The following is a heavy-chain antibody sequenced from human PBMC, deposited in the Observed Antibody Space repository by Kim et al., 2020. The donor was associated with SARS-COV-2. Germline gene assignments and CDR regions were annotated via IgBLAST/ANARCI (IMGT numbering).Heavy chain of an antibody. V-gene: IGHV3-48*02. Sequence: KGRITISRDNAKNSLYLQMNSLRDEGTAVYYCARVVRQLARFRKSYYFDYWGQGTLVTVSS. D-gene: IGHD6-6*01. J-gene: IGHJ4*02. CDR3: ARVVRQLARFRKSYYFDY.